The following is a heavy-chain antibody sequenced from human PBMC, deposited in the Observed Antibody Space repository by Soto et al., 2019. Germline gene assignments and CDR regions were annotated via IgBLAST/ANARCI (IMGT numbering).Heavy chain of an antibody. V-gene: IGHV1-18*01. J-gene: IGHJ4*02. CDR1: GYTFTSYG. CDR2: ISAYYGNT. CDR3: ARDTIRNVVAATPLGY. Sequence: QVQLVQSGAEVKKPGASVKVSCKASGYTFTSYGISWVRQAPGQGLEWMGWISAYYGNTNYAQKLQGRVTMTTDTSTSTADMELRSLRSDDTAVYYCARDTIRNVVAATPLGYWGQGTLVTVSS. D-gene: IGHD2-15*01.